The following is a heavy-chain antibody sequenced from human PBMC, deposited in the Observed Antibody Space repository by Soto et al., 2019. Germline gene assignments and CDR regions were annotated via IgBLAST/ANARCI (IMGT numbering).Heavy chain of an antibody. CDR3: ARAVQDDSGYEIFDY. CDR2: IWYDGSNK. J-gene: IGHJ4*02. V-gene: IGHV3-33*01. Sequence: GGSLRLSCAASGFTFSSYGMHWVRQAPGKGLEWVAVIWYDGSNKYYADSVKGRFTISRDNSKNTLYLQMNSLRAEDTAVYYCARAVQDDSGYEIFDYWGQGTLVTVSS. D-gene: IGHD5-12*01. CDR1: GFTFSSYG.